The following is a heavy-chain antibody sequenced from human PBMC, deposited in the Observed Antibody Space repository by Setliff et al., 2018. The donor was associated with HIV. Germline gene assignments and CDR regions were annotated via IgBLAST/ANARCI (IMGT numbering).Heavy chain of an antibody. Sequence: GSLRLSCAASGFTFDRYWMHWVRQAPGKGLVWVSRVNTDGSSKTYADSVKDRFTISRDNAKNTLYLQMHDLRSEDTGVYYCHSGYDSEEQSYFDYWGQGTLVTVSS. CDR2: VNTDGSSK. J-gene: IGHJ4*02. D-gene: IGHD5-12*01. CDR1: GFTFDRYW. CDR3: HSGYDSEEQSYFDY. V-gene: IGHV3-74*01.